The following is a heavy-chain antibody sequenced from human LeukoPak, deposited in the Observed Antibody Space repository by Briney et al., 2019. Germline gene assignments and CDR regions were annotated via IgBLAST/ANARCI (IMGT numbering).Heavy chain of an antibody. D-gene: IGHD3-10*01. CDR3: ARGAVRGGTNFDY. J-gene: IGHJ4*02. CDR1: GDSVSGSPAV. Sequence: SQTLSLTCAIPGDSVSGSPAVWNWVRQSPSRGLEWLGRAYYRSKWYIDYAVSVKGRITITPDTSKNQFSLQLNSVTPEDTAVYYCARGAVRGGTNFDYWGQGTLVTVSS. V-gene: IGHV6-1*01. CDR2: AYYRSKWYI.